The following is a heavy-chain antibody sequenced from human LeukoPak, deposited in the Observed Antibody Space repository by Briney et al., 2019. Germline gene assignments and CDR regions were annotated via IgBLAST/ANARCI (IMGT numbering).Heavy chain of an antibody. CDR3: ARRHYDSSGYYEAHDY. J-gene: IGHJ4*02. V-gene: IGHV1-18*01. Sequence: ASVKVSCKAFGYTFTSYGISWMRQAPGQGLEWMGWISAYNDHTDYAQNLQGRVTMTTDTSTNTAYMELRSLRSDDTALYFCARRHYDSSGYYEAHDYWGQGTLVTVSS. CDR1: GYTFTSYG. CDR2: ISAYNDHT. D-gene: IGHD3-22*01.